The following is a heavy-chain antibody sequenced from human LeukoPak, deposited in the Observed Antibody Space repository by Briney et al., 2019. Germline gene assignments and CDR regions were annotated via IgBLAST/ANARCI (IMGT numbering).Heavy chain of an antibody. CDR1: GYTFTAHY. CDR3: GRPAYCGSACYYYFDN. J-gene: IGHJ4*02. Sequence: GTSVKVSCKASGYTFTAHYIHWLRQAPGQGLEWLGWITPRTGGTNYAEKFRGRVTVTMDTSITTAYMELYSLTSDDTAVYYCGRPAYCGSACYYYFDNWGQGTLVTVSS. V-gene: IGHV1-2*02. CDR2: ITPRTGGT. D-gene: IGHD2-21*02.